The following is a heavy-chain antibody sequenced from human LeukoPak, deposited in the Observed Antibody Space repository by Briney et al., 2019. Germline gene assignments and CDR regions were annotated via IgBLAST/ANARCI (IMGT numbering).Heavy chain of an antibody. D-gene: IGHD2-8*01. V-gene: IGHV1-2*02. CDR2: INPNSGGT. J-gene: IGHJ5*02. CDR1: GYTFTGYY. CDR3: AREHRGDCTNGVCYGNWFDP. Sequence: AASVKVSCKASGYTFTGYYMHWVRQAPGQGLEWMGWINPNSGGTNYAQKFQGRVTMTRDTSISTAYMELSSLRSEDTAVYYCAREHRGDCTNGVCYGNWFDPWGQGTLVTVSS.